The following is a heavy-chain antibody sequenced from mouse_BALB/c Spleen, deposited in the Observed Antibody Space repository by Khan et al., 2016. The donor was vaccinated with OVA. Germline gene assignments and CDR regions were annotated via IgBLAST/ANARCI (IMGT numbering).Heavy chain of an antibody. CDR1: GDSITTGY. CDR3: ARSAYRYAFVY. Sequence: EVKLLESGPSLVKPSQTLSLTCSVTGDSITTGYWNWIRKFPGNKLEYMGYIISTGYTYYNPSLKSRISITRHTSNNQYYLQLNSVTHEDTATYYCARSAYRYAFVYWGQGTLVTVSA. D-gene: IGHD2-14*01. CDR2: IISTGYT. J-gene: IGHJ3*01. V-gene: IGHV3-8*02.